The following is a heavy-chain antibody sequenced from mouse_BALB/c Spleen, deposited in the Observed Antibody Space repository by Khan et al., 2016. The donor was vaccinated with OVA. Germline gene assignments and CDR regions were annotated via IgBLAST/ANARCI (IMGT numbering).Heavy chain of an antibody. V-gene: IGHV1-74*01. D-gene: IGHD2-1*01. CDR2: IDPYDSDT. CDR1: RFTFTSYW. J-gene: IGHJ4*01. Sequence: VQLQQPGAELVRPGASVKLSCTASRFTFTSYWMHWVKQSPEQGLEWIGSIDPYDSDTHYNQKFKGKATLTVDKSSSTAYMQLGRLTSDDSAVYYCSSWGGNSGLAYWGQGTSVSVSS. CDR3: SSWGGNSGLAY.